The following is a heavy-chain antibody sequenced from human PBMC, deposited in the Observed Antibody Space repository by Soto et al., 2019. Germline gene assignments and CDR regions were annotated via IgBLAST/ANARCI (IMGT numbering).Heavy chain of an antibody. J-gene: IGHJ5*02. CDR1: GFSLSTSGMC. D-gene: IGHD3-16*01. CDR2: IDWDDDK. Sequence: SGPTLVNPTQTLTLTCTFSGFSLSTSGMCVSWIRQPPGKALEWLARIDWDDDKYYSTSLKTRLTISKDTSKNQVVLTMTNMDPVDTATFYCARIRLGMEGAGPFDPWGQGTLVTVSS. V-gene: IGHV2-70*11. CDR3: ARIRLGMEGAGPFDP.